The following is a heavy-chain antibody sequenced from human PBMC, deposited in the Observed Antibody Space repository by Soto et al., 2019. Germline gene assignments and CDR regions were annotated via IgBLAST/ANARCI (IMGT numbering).Heavy chain of an antibody. CDR2: IKQDGSEK. Sequence: GGSLRLSCAASGFTFSSYWMSWVRQAPGKGLEWVANIKQDGSEKYYVDSVKGRFTISRDNAKNSLYLQMNSLRAEDTAVYYCARDRAVTKVFFDYWGQGTLVTVSS. V-gene: IGHV3-7*01. CDR3: ARDRAVTKVFFDY. J-gene: IGHJ4*02. D-gene: IGHD4-17*01. CDR1: GFTFSSYW.